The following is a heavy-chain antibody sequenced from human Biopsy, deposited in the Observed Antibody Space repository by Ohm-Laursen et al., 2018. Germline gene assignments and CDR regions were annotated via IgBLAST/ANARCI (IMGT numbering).Heavy chain of an antibody. CDR2: IFWDDAK. Sequence: TQTLTLPCTLSGFSLNTRGMFVPWIRQPPGKALEWLVRIFWDDAKFYTGSLKTSLTISKDTPENLVVLILSDVDPVDTATYYCARMPILVVPAAIVYRHKRRLQGLDVWGQGTTVIVSS. J-gene: IGHJ6*02. CDR3: ARMPILVVPAAIVYRHKRRLQGLDV. V-gene: IGHV2-70*16. CDR1: GFSLNTRGMF. D-gene: IGHD2-2*02.